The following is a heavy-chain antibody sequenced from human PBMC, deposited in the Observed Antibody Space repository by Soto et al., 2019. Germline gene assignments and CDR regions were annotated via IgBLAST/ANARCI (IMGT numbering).Heavy chain of an antibody. Sequence: SETLSLTCAVYGGSFSGYYWSWIRQPPGKGLEWIGEINHSGSTNYNPSLKSRVTISVDTSKNQFSLKLSSVTAADTAVYYCARGVSDYYDSSGYYQVYYFDYWGQG. CDR3: ARGVSDYYDSSGYYQVYYFDY. J-gene: IGHJ4*02. D-gene: IGHD3-22*01. CDR2: INHSGST. CDR1: GGSFSGYY. V-gene: IGHV4-34*01.